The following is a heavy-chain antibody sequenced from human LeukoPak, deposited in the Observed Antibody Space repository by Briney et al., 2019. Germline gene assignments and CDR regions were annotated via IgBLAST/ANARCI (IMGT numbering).Heavy chain of an antibody. V-gene: IGHV1-46*02. CDR3: ARPDQYVSSGYWGGFDP. CDR1: GYTFNSYY. D-gene: IGHD3-22*01. J-gene: IGHJ5*02. CDR2: INPSGGST. Sequence: ASVKVSCKASGYTFNSYYMHWVRQAPGQGLEWMGVINPSGGSTSYAQKFQGRVTMTRDTSTSTVYMELSSLRSEYTVMNYCARPDQYVSSGYWGGFDPWCRRTLVTVSS.